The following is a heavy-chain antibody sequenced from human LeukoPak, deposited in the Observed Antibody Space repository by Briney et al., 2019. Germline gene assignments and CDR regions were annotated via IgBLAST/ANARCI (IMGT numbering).Heavy chain of an antibody. V-gene: IGHV1-46*01. CDR3: ARPHSSGWYSPIDY. D-gene: IGHD6-19*01. CDR2: INPSGGST. J-gene: IGHJ4*02. CDR1: GYTFTSYD. Sequence: GASVKVSCKASGYTFTSYDINWVRQATGQGLEWMGIINPSGGSTSYAQKFQGRVTMTRDTSTSTVYMELSSLRSEDTAVYYCARPHSSGWYSPIDYWGQGTLVTVSS.